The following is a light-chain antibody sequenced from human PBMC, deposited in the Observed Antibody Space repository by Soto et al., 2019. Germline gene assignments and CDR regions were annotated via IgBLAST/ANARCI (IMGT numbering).Light chain of an antibody. Sequence: DIQMTQSPSTLSATAGDRVTITCRASQSISSWLAWYQHKPGKAPKLLIYDASNLDSGVPSRFSGSGSGTEFSLTINRLEPEDFAVYYCQQYGNFPYTFGQGTKLEIK. V-gene: IGKV1-5*01. CDR2: DAS. CDR1: QSISSW. J-gene: IGKJ2*01. CDR3: QQYGNFPYT.